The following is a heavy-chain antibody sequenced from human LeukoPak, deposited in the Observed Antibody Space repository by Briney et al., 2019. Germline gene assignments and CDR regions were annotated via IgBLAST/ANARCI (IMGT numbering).Heavy chain of an antibody. V-gene: IGHV4-30-2*01. CDR2: IYHSGST. J-gene: IGHJ4*02. CDR3: ASGRGTSCWDY. Sequence: PSETLSLTCTVSGGSISSGGYYWSWIRQPPGKGLEWIGYIYHSGSTYYNPSLKSRVTISVDRSKNQFSLKLSSVTAADTAVYYCASGRGTSCWDYWGQGTLVTVSS. CDR1: GGSISSGGYY. D-gene: IGHD2-2*01.